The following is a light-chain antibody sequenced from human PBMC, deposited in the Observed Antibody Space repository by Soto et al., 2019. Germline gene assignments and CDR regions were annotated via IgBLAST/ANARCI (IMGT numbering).Light chain of an antibody. CDR3: QQYNNWPPT. CDR1: ESVSSN. Sequence: MVMTQSPATLSVSPGARAPLSCRASESVSSNLTWYQQKPGQAPRLLIYGASTRATGIPARFSGSGSGTEFTLTISSLQSEDFAVYCCQQYNNWPPTFGQGTKVDIK. V-gene: IGKV3-15*01. CDR2: GAS. J-gene: IGKJ1*01.